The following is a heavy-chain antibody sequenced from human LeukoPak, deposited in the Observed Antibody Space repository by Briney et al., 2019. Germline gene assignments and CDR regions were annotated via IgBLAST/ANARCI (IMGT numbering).Heavy chain of an antibody. D-gene: IGHD6-13*01. Sequence: GESLKISCKSSGYRFISYWIGWVRQMPGKGLEWMGIISPDGSDTRYSPSFQGQVTISADKSITTAYLQWSSLKASDTAMYYCARLTSSWSLDYWGQGTLVTVSS. CDR1: GYRFISYW. V-gene: IGHV5-51*01. CDR3: ARLTSSWSLDY. CDR2: ISPDGSDT. J-gene: IGHJ4*02.